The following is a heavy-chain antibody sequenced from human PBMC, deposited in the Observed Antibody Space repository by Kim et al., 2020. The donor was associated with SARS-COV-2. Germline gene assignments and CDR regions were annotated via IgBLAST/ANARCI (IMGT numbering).Heavy chain of an antibody. J-gene: IGHJ5*02. CDR2: ISGSGGST. D-gene: IGHD3-10*01. CDR1: GFTFSSYA. Sequence: GGSLRLSCAASGFTFSSYAMSWVRQAPGKGLEWVSAISGSGGSTYYADSVKGRFTISRDNSKNTLYLQMNSLRAEDTAVYYCAKGGLLWFGELLDNWFDPWGQGTLVTVSS. V-gene: IGHV3-23*01. CDR3: AKGGLLWFGELLDNWFDP.